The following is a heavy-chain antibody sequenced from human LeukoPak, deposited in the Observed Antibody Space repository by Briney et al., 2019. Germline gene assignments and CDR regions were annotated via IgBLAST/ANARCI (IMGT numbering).Heavy chain of an antibody. J-gene: IGHJ5*02. D-gene: IGHD2-15*01. V-gene: IGHV4-34*01. CDR3: ARGIYCSGGSCYSGSWFDP. Sequence: PSETLSLTCAVYGGSFSGYYWSWIRQPPGKGLEWIGEINHSGSTNYNPSLKSRVTISVDTSKSQFSLKLSSVTAADTAVYYCARGIYCSGGSCYSGSWFDPWGQGTLVTVSS. CDR2: INHSGST. CDR1: GGSFSGYY.